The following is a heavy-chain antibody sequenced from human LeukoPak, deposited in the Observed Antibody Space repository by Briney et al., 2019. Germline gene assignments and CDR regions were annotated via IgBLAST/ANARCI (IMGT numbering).Heavy chain of an antibody. V-gene: IGHV3-74*01. CDR2: INSDGSST. Sequence: GGSLRLSCVASGFTFSTYWMHWVRQAPGKGLVWVSRINSDGSSTTYADSVKGRFTISRDNAKSSLYLQMNSLRDEDTAVYYCASRDYFDYWGQGTLVTVSS. CDR3: ASRDYFDY. J-gene: IGHJ4*02. CDR1: GFTFSTYW.